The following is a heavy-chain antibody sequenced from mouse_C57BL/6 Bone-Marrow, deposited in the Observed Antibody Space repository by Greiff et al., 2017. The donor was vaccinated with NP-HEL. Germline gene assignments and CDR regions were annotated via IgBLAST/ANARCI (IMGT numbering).Heavy chain of an antibody. CDR2: INPYNGDT. V-gene: IGHV1-20*01. D-gene: IGHD2-5*01. Sequence: EVQLHQSGPELVKPGDSVKISCKASGYSFTGYFMNWVMQSHGKSLEWIGRINPYNGDTFYNQKFKGKATLTVDKSSSTAHMELRSLTSEDSAVYYCARWDYSNPAYWGQGTLVTVSA. CDR3: ARWDYSNPAY. CDR1: GYSFTGYF. J-gene: IGHJ3*01.